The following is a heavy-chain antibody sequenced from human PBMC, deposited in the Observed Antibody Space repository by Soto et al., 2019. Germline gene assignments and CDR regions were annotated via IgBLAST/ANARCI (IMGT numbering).Heavy chain of an antibody. J-gene: IGHJ3*02. V-gene: IGHV3-30*03. CDR1: GFSFSNYG. CDR2: ISSDGGDK. Sequence: QLVESGGDVVQPGRSLRLSCAASGFSFSNYGMHWVRQAPGKGLEWVAVISSDGGDKYYADSVKGRYTISRDNSKNPLYLQMNSLRPEDTAMFSCALRGYQYAFDIWGQGTMVTVSS. CDR3: ALRGYQYAFDI. D-gene: IGHD2-2*01.